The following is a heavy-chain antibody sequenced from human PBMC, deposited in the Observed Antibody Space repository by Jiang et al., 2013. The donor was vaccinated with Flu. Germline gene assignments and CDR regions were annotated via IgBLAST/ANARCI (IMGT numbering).Heavy chain of an antibody. CDR3: ARGNYDSSGTRFDY. J-gene: IGHJ4*02. V-gene: IGHV6-1*01. CDR2: TYYRSNWFK. CDR1: GDSVSSDTVI. D-gene: IGHD6-19*01. Sequence: SQTLSLTCVISGDSVSSDTVIWSWIRQSPSRGLEWLGRTYYRSNWFKEYAEPVKSRITINADTSKNQFSLLLDSVTAEDTAVYYCARGNYDSSGTRFDYWGQGTLVTVSS.